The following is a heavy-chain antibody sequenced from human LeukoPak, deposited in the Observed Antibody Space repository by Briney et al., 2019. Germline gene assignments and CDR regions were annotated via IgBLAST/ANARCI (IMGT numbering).Heavy chain of an antibody. D-gene: IGHD5-12*01. CDR2: ISYDGSNK. V-gene: IGHV3-30*18. CDR3: VKDRKPDSRYNFDY. CDR1: GFTFSSYG. J-gene: IGHJ4*02. Sequence: PGGSLRLSCAASGFTFSSYGMHWVRQAPGKGLEWVAVISYDGSNKYYADSVKGRFTISRDNSKNTLYLQMNSLRAEDTTTYYCVKDRKPDSRYNFDYWGQGTLVTVSS.